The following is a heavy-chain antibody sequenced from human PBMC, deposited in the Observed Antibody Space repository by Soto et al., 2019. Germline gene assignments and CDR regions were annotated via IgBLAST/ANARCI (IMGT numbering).Heavy chain of an antibody. CDR1: GYTFTSYG. J-gene: IGHJ4*02. CDR2: ISAYNGNT. Sequence: ASVKVSCKASGYTFTSYGISWVRQAPGQGLEWMGWISAYNGNTNYAQKLQGRVTMTTDTSTSTAYMELRSLRSDDTAVYYCARTKLDLDTVAGIRDFDYWGQGTLVTVSS. D-gene: IGHD6-19*01. CDR3: ARTKLDLDTVAGIRDFDY. V-gene: IGHV1-18*01.